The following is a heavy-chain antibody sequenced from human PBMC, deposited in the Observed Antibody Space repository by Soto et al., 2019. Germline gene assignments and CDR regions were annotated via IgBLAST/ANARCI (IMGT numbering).Heavy chain of an antibody. J-gene: IGHJ4*02. CDR2: INPDNGAA. V-gene: IGHV1-2*02. CDR3: ARGEDYRWLFRYLDY. Sequence: RASVKVSCKVSGYTFTGYYLHWARQAPGQGLEWMGWINPDNGAANYAQQFQGRVTMTRDTSISTVYLEFSSLRSDDTAVYFCARGEDYRWLFRYLDYWGQGALVTVS. CDR1: GYTFTGYY. D-gene: IGHD2-8*02.